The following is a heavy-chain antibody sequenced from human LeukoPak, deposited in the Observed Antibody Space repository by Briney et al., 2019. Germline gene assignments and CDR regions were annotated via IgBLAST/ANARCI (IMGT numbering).Heavy chain of an antibody. CDR2: ISYDGSNK. D-gene: IGHD3-16*02. J-gene: IGHJ4*02. CDR1: GFTFSSYA. Sequence: QSGRSLRLSCAASGFTFSSYAMHWVRQAPGKGLEWVAVISYDGSNKYYADSVKGRFTISRDNSKNTLYLQMNSLRAEDTAVYYCARGEGYDYVWGSYRYTRHDYWGQGTLVTVSS. CDR3: ARGEGYDYVWGSYRYTRHDY. V-gene: IGHV3-30*04.